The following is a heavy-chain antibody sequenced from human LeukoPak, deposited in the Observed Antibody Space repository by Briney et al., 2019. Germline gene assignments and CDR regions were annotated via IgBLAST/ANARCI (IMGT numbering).Heavy chain of an antibody. Sequence: GGSLRLSCAASGFTFSSYGMHWARQAPGKGLEWVAVISYDGSNKYYADSVKGRFTISRDNSKNTLYLQMNSLRAEDTAVYYCAKDYGANDAFDYWGQGTLVTVSS. CDR1: GFTFSSYG. J-gene: IGHJ4*02. CDR2: ISYDGSNK. CDR3: AKDYGANDAFDY. D-gene: IGHD4-17*01. V-gene: IGHV3-30*18.